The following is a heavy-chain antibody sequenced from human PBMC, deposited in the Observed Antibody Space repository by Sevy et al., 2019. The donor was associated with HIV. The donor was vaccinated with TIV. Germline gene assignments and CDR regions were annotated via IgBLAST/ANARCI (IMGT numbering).Heavy chain of an antibody. J-gene: IGHJ4*02. D-gene: IGHD6-6*01. Sequence: GGSLRLSCAASGFTFSSYSMNWVRQAPGKGLEWVSSISSSNNYIYYADSLKGRFTISRDNAKNSLYLQMDSRRAEDTALYYCARDLREYSSSLKYYYDYWGQGILVTVSS. CDR3: ARDLREYSSSLKYYYDY. CDR2: ISSSNNYI. CDR1: GFTFSSYS. V-gene: IGHV3-21*01.